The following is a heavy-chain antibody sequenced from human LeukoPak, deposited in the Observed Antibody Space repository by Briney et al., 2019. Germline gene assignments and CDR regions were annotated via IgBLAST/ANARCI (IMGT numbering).Heavy chain of an antibody. CDR3: ARRRDAGSGPDFDY. J-gene: IGHJ4*02. CDR2: INAGNGNT. Sequence: GASVKVSCKASGYTFTSYGISWVRQAPGQGLEWMGWINAGNGNTKYSQKFQGRVTITRDTSASTAYMELSSLRSEDTAVYYCARRRDAGSGPDFDYWGQGTLVTVSS. V-gene: IGHV1-3*01. D-gene: IGHD1-14*01. CDR1: GYTFTSYG.